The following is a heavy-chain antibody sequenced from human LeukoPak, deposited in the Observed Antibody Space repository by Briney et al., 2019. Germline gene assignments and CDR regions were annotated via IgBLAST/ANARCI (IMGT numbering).Heavy chain of an antibody. Sequence: GGSLRLSRAASGFTFSSYGMHWVRRAPGKGLEWVAVISYDGSNKYYADSVKGRFTISRDNSKNTLYLQMNSLRAEDTAVYYCAKGSRIVVVVAADYWGQGTLVTVSS. J-gene: IGHJ4*02. CDR1: GFTFSSYG. D-gene: IGHD2-15*01. CDR3: AKGSRIVVVVAADY. CDR2: ISYDGSNK. V-gene: IGHV3-30*18.